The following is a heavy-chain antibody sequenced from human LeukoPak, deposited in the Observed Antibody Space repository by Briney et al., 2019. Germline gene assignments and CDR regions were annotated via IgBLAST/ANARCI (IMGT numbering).Heavy chain of an antibody. CDR1: GFTFSSYA. CDR3: PKGCDSTSCYTSEY. Sequence: GGSLRLSRAASGFTFSSYAMSWVRQAPGRGREWVSTIRGSGDSTYYADSVKGRFTISRDNSKNKLYLQMNSLRPEDKAVYYCPKGCDSTSCYTSEYWGQGTLVTVSS. CDR2: IRGSGDST. V-gene: IGHV3-23*01. J-gene: IGHJ4*02. D-gene: IGHD2-2*02.